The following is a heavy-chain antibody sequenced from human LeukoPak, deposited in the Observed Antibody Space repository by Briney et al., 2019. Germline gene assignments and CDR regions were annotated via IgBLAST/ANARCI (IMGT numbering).Heavy chain of an antibody. D-gene: IGHD6-13*01. CDR3: ARGTLAAAGTDY. CDR1: GFTVSSNS. J-gene: IGHJ4*02. CDR2: INSDGSRS. Sequence: PGGSLRLSCTVSGFTVSSNSMSWVRQAPGKGLVWVSDINSDGSRSSYADSVKGRFTISRDNAKNTLYLQMNSLRADDTAVYYCARGTLAAAGTDYWGQGTLVTVSS. V-gene: IGHV3-74*01.